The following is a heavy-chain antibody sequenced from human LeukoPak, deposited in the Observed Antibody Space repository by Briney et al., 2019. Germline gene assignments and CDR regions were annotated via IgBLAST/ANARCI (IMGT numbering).Heavy chain of an antibody. D-gene: IGHD6-13*01. CDR3: ASALTGYSSSWLVY. CDR1: GGSISSYY. J-gene: IGHJ4*02. CDR2: IYYSGST. Sequence: SETLSLTCTVSGGSISSYYWSWIRQPPGKGLEWIGYIYYSGSTNYNPSLKSRVTISVDTSKNQFSLKLSSVTAADTAVYYCASALTGYSSSWLVYWCQGTLVTVSS. V-gene: IGHV4-59*01.